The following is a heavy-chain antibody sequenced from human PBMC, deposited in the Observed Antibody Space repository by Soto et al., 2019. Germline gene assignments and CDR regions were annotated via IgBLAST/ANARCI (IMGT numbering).Heavy chain of an antibody. CDR3: SSLVLDY. V-gene: IGHV3-23*01. Sequence: GGSLRLSCSASGFTFRSYAMSWVRQAPGKGLEWVSGISGGGSDTYYSDSVRGRFTISRDNSKNTLYLQMNSLRAEDTAVYYCSSLVLDYWGQGTLVTVSS. J-gene: IGHJ4*02. D-gene: IGHD3-10*01. CDR2: ISGGGSDT. CDR1: GFTFRSYA.